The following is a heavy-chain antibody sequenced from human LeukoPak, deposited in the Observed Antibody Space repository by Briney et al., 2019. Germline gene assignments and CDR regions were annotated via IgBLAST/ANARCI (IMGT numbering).Heavy chain of an antibody. V-gene: IGHV6-1*01. J-gene: IGHJ3*02. CDR3: ARGLDSGYDIKAFDI. D-gene: IGHD5-12*01. Sequence: SQALSLTCAISGDSVSSNSAAWNWIRQSPSRGREWLGRTYYRSKWYNDYAVSVRSRITINPDTSKNQFSLQLNSVTPEDTAVYYCARGLDSGYDIKAFDIWGQGTMVTVSS. CDR2: TYYRSKWYN. CDR1: GDSVSSNSAA.